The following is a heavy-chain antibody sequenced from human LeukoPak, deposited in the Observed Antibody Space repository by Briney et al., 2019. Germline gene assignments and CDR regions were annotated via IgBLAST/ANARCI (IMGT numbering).Heavy chain of an antibody. V-gene: IGHV1-18*01. CDR2: ISAYNGNT. CDR3: ARMGARGAFDI. Sequence: GASVKVSCKASGYTFTSYSISWVRQAPGQGVEWMGWISAYNGNTNYAQKLQGRVTMTTDTSTSTANMELRSLRSDDTAVYYCARMGARGAFDIWGQGTMVTVSS. CDR1: GYTFTSYS. J-gene: IGHJ3*02. D-gene: IGHD1-26*01.